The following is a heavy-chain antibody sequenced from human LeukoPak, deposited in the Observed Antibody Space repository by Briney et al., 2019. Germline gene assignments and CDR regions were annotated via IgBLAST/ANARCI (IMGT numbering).Heavy chain of an antibody. J-gene: IGHJ4*02. CDR3: ASAAHLYSSSKLPDDY. Sequence: ASVKVSCKASGYTFGAYYMYWVRQAPGQGLEWMGWIRPNSGGTNYTQKFQGRVTMTRDTSISTAYMDLSRLRSENTAVYYCASAAHLYSSSKLPDDYWGQGTLVTVSS. D-gene: IGHD6-13*01. CDR1: GYTFGAYY. V-gene: IGHV1-2*02. CDR2: IRPNSGGT.